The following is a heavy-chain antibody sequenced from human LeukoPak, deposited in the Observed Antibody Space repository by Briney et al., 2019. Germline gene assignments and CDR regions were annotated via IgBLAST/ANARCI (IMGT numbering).Heavy chain of an antibody. Sequence: SETLSLTCTVSGGSISSSSYYWGWIRQPPGKGLEWIGSIYYSGSTYYNPSLKSRVTISVDTSKNQFSLKLSSVIAADTAVYYCARDWFGGAMPFDYWGQGTLVTVSS. J-gene: IGHJ4*02. CDR2: IYYSGST. V-gene: IGHV4-39*07. CDR3: ARDWFGGAMPFDY. CDR1: GGSISSSSYY. D-gene: IGHD3-16*01.